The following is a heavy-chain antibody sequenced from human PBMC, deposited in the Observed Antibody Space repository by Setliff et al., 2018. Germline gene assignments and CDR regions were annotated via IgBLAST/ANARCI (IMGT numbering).Heavy chain of an antibody. CDR1: GGSISSSSYY. J-gene: IGHJ3*02. Sequence: SETLSLTCTVSGGSISSSSYYWGWIRQPPGKGLEWIGSIYYSGSTYYNPSLKSRVTISVDTSKNQFSLKLSSVTAADTAVYYCARDPLGEIAVAGPDAFDIWGQGTMVTVSS. CDR2: IYYSGST. V-gene: IGHV4-39*07. D-gene: IGHD6-19*01. CDR3: ARDPLGEIAVAGPDAFDI.